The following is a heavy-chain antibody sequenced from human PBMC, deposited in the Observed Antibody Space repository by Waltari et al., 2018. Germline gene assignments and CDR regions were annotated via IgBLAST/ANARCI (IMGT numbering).Heavy chain of an antibody. CDR1: GYTFTSYD. J-gene: IGHJ6*02. Sequence: QVQLVQSGAEVKKPGASVKVSCKASGYTFTSYDINWVRQATGQGLEWMGWMNPNSGNTGYAQKFQGRVTMTRNTSISTAYMELSSLRSEDTAVYYCASFFGSSGYYLDYYYGMDVWGQGTTVTVSS. CDR2: MNPNSGNT. CDR3: ASFFGSSGYYLDYYYGMDV. D-gene: IGHD3-22*01. V-gene: IGHV1-8*01.